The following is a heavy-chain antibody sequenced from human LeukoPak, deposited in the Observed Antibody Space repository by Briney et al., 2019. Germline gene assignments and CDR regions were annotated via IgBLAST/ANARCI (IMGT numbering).Heavy chain of an antibody. CDR3: ARGNCSSTSCRNGYFDY. V-gene: IGHV3-7*01. Sequence: GGSLRLSCAASGFSFSNYWMGWVRQAPGKGLACVANIKTDGSETYYVDSVKGRFTISRDNAKNSLYLQMNSLRAEDTAVYYCARGNCSSTSCRNGYFDYWGQGTLVTVSS. CDR1: GFSFSNYW. D-gene: IGHD2-2*01. CDR2: IKTDGSET. J-gene: IGHJ4*02.